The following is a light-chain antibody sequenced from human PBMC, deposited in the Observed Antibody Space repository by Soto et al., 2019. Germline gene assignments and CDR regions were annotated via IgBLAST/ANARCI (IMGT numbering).Light chain of an antibody. CDR2: VAS. V-gene: IGKV1-39*01. Sequence: DIQMTQSPSSLSASVGDRVTITCRASQSIATYLNWYQQNSGNAPNLLIYVASTLQSGVPSRFSGSASGTDFTLTISSLQPEDFATYYCQQTYRTPRTFGQGTKVEIK. J-gene: IGKJ1*01. CDR3: QQTYRTPRT. CDR1: QSIATY.